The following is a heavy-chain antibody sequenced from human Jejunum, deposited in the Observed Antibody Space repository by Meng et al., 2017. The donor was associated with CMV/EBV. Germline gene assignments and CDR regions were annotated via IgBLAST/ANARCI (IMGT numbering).Heavy chain of an antibody. D-gene: IGHD5-12*01. J-gene: IGHJ5*02. CDR1: FDDYA. CDR2: ISWNSRDI. V-gene: IGHV3-9*01. CDR3: ARGGYSSIHTGIGLFDP. Sequence: FDDYAMHWVRQVPGRGLEWVAVISWNSRDITHADSVRGRFTISRDNAKNLLFLQMNNLKSEDTAFYYCARGGYSSIHTGIGLFDPFGQGTLVTVSS.